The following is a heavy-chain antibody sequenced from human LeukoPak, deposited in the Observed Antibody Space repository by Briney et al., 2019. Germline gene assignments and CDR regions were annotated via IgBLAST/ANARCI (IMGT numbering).Heavy chain of an antibody. J-gene: IGHJ5*02. CDR2: INHSGST. CDR3: ARSDSSTHDWFDP. V-gene: IGHV4-34*01. D-gene: IGHD6-13*01. Sequence: SETLSLTCAVYGGSFSGYYWSWIRQPPGKGLEWIGEINHSGSTNYNPSLKSRVTISVDTSKNQFSLKLSSVTAADTAVYYCARSDSSTHDWFDPWGQGTLVTVSS. CDR1: GGSFSGYY.